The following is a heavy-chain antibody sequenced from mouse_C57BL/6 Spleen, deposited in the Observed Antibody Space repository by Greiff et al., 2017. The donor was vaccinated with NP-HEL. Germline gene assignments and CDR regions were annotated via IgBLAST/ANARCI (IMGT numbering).Heavy chain of an antibody. CDR2: FNPNNGGT. V-gene: IGHV1-53*01. Sequence: QVQLQQPGTELVKPGASVTLSCTASGYTFTSDCMPWVKQKPGQGLEWIGNFNPNNGGTNYNATFKSQATMTVDKSSNTAYMQLSSLTSEDSAVYYCARAAQAPSMDYWGQGTSVTVSS. D-gene: IGHD3-2*02. CDR3: ARAAQAPSMDY. CDR1: GYTFTSDC. J-gene: IGHJ4*01.